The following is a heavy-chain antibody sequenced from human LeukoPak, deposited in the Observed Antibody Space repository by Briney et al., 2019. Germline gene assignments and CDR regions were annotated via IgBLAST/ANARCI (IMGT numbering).Heavy chain of an antibody. J-gene: IGHJ4*02. CDR2: IYYSGST. CDR3: ARGYYDSSGYYLGFDY. D-gene: IGHD3-22*01. Sequence: SETLSLTCTVSGGSISSYYWSWIRQPPGKGLEWIGYIYYSGSTNYNPSLKSRVTISVDTSKNQFSLKLSSVTAADTAVYYCARGYYDSSGYYLGFDYWGQGTLVTVSS. CDR1: GGSISSYY. V-gene: IGHV4-59*01.